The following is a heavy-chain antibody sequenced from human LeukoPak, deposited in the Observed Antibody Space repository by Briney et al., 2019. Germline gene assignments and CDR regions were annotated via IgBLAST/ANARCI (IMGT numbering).Heavy chain of an antibody. Sequence: SETLSLTCTVSGGSISSYYWSWIRQPPGKGLEWIGNIYYSGSTNYNPSLKSRVTISVDTPKNQFSLKLSSVTAADTAVYFCATTPNFGSGYPRYFFDYWGQGILVTVSS. V-gene: IGHV4-59*12. CDR2: IYYSGST. CDR1: GGSISSYY. D-gene: IGHD3-22*01. CDR3: ATTPNFGSGYPRYFFDY. J-gene: IGHJ4*02.